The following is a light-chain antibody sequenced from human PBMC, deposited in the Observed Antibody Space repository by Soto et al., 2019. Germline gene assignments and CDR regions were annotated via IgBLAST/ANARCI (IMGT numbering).Light chain of an antibody. CDR2: LNSDGSH. CDR1: SGHSNYA. V-gene: IGLV4-69*01. Sequence: QLVLTQSPSAYASLGASVKLTCTLSSGHSNYAIAWHQQQSEKGPRYLMKLNSDGSHSKGDGIPDRFSGSSSGAERYLTISILQSEDEADYYCQTWGSGIVVFGGGTKVTVL. J-gene: IGLJ2*01. CDR3: QTWGSGIVV.